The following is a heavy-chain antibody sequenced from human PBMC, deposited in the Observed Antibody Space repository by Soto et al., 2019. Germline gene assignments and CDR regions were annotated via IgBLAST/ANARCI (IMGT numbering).Heavy chain of an antibody. J-gene: IGHJ6*03. CDR3: ESFFGVVIARIYYYYMAV. V-gene: IGHV1-18*01. Sequence: GASVKVSCKASGFTFTRYGISWVRQAPGQGLEWMGWISAYNGNTNYAQKLQGRVTMTTDTSTSTAYMELRSLRSDDTAVYYCESFFGVVIARIYYYYMAVGGKGTTVPVSS. D-gene: IGHD3-3*01. CDR1: GFTFTRYG. CDR2: ISAYNGNT.